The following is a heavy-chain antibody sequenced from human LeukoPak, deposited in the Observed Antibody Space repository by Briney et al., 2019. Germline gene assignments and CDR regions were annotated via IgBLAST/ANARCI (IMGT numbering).Heavy chain of an antibody. J-gene: IGHJ6*03. V-gene: IGHV4-4*07. CDR1: GGSISSYY. Sequence: SETLSLTCTVSGGSISSYYWSWIRQPAGKGLEWIGRIYTSGSTNYNPSLKSRVTMSVDTSKNQFSLKLSSVTAADTAVYYCAGVLGWIGFRDYYMDVWGKGTTVTVSS. CDR3: AGVLGWIGFRDYYMDV. D-gene: IGHD5-12*01. CDR2: IYTSGST.